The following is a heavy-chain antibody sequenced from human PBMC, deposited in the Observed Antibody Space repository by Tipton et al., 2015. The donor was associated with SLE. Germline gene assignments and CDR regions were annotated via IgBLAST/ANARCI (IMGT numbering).Heavy chain of an antibody. Sequence: GEVKKPGASVKVSCKASGYTFTTYGFAWVRQAPGQGLEWMGWISAYNGDTNYAQKFQGRVTMTTDTSTDTAYMELRSLRSDDTAVYYCARAPYSYYGMDVWGQGTTVTVSS. CDR1: GYTFTTYG. J-gene: IGHJ6*02. CDR3: ARAPYSYYGMDV. V-gene: IGHV1-18*01. CDR2: ISAYNGDT.